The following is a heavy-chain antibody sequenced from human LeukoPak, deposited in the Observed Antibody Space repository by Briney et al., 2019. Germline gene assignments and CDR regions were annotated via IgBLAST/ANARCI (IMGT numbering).Heavy chain of an antibody. J-gene: IGHJ4*02. CDR3: ARGHFPGKDY. CDR2: INPITGGT. V-gene: IGHV1-2*02. D-gene: IGHD1-14*01. CDR1: GYTLTDYY. Sequence: AAVKVSCKASGYTLTDYYMHWVRQAPGQGLEWMGWINPITGGTNYAQNFQGRVTMTRDTSISTAYMEVSRLRSDDTAVYYCARGHFPGKDYWGQGTLVTVSS.